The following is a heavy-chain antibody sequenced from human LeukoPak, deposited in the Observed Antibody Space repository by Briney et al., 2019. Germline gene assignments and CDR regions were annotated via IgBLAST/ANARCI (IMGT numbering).Heavy chain of an antibody. Sequence: SETLSLTCAVYGGSFSGYYWSWIRQPPGKGLEWIGEINHSGSTNYNPSLKSRVTISVDTSKNQFSLKLSSVTAADTAVYCCARVQYDFWSGYFLDFDYWGQGTLVTVSS. CDR1: GGSFSGYY. D-gene: IGHD3-3*01. V-gene: IGHV4-34*01. CDR3: ARVQYDFWSGYFLDFDY. J-gene: IGHJ4*02. CDR2: INHSGST.